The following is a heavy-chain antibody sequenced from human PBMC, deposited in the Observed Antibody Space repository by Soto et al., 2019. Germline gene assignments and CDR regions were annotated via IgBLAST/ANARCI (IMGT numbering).Heavy chain of an antibody. CDR2: IIPFFGTT. V-gene: IGHV1-69*01. D-gene: IGHD4-17*01. J-gene: IGHJ5*02. Sequence: QAQLVQSGPEVKKPGSSVKVSCKASGGSFRTFVVDWVRQAPGQGPEWMGGIIPFFGTTNYAQKFQGRVTITADESPSTAFMDLRSLTAEDTAVYYCARPPGDYGQNNYFDPWGQGTLVTVSS. CDR1: GGSFRTFV. CDR3: ARPPGDYGQNNYFDP.